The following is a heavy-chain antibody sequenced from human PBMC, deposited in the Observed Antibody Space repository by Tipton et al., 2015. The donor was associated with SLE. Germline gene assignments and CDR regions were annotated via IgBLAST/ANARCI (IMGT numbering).Heavy chain of an antibody. CDR2: ISYDGSNK. Sequence: SLRLSCAASGFTFSSYAMHWVRQAPGKGLEWVAVISYDGSNKYYADSVKGRFTISRDNSKNTLYLQMNSLRAEDTAVYYCARDMCYYDSSGYYYRGHYFDYWGQGTLVTVSS. V-gene: IGHV3-30*04. D-gene: IGHD3-22*01. CDR1: GFTFSSYA. J-gene: IGHJ4*02. CDR3: ARDMCYYDSSGYYYRGHYFDY.